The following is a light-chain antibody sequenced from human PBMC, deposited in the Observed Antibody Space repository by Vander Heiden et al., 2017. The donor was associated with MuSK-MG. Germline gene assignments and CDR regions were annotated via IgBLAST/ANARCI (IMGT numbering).Light chain of an antibody. CDR2: AVS. CDR1: SSDVGGYNY. J-gene: IGLJ2*01. CDR3: CSYAGNSVV. Sequence: QSALTQPRSVSGSPGQSVTISCTGTSSDVGGYNYVSWYQQHPGKAPKLMVYAVSERPSGVPDRFSGSKSGNTASLTISGLQAEDEADYFCCSYAGNSVVLGGGTKL. V-gene: IGLV2-11*01.